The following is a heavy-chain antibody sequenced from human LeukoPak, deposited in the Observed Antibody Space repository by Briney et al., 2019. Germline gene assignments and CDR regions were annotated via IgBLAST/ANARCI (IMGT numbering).Heavy chain of an antibody. J-gene: IGHJ5*02. V-gene: IGHV1-69*13. Sequence: GASVNVSCKASGGTFSSYAISWVRQAPGQGLEGMGGIIPIFGTANYAQKFQGRVTITADESTSTAYMELSSLRSEDTAVYYCARRERHCSSTSCSFDPWGQGTLVTVSS. D-gene: IGHD2-2*01. CDR3: ARRERHCSSTSCSFDP. CDR2: IIPIFGTA. CDR1: GGTFSSYA.